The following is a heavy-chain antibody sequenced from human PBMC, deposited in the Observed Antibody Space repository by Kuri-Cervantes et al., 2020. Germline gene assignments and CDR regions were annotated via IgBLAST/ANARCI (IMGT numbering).Heavy chain of an antibody. Sequence: GESLKISCAASGFTFSSYAMHWVRQAPGKGLEWVAVISYDGSNKYYADSVKGRFTISRDNSKNTLYLQMNSLRAEDTAVYYCARDVYGGYEYFQHWGQGTLVTVSS. CDR3: ARDVYGGYEYFQH. CDR1: GFTFSSYA. CDR2: ISYDGSNK. J-gene: IGHJ1*01. D-gene: IGHD4-17*01. V-gene: IGHV3-30*01.